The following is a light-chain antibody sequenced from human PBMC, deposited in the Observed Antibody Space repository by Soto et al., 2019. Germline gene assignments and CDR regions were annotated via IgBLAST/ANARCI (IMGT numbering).Light chain of an antibody. J-gene: IGLJ1*01. CDR1: SSDVGGYKY. V-gene: IGLV2-14*01. Sequence: QFALTQPASVSGSPGQSITISCTGTSSDVGGYKYVSWYQQHPGKAPKLMIYEVSNRPSGISNRFSGSKSGNTASLTISGLQADDEADYYCHSYTSSSTYVFGTGTKLTVL. CDR2: EVS. CDR3: HSYTSSSTYV.